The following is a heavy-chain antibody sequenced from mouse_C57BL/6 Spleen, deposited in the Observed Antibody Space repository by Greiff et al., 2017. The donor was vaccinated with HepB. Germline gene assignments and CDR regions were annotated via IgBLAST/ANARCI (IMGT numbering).Heavy chain of an antibody. D-gene: IGHD2-14*01. CDR3: ARDGGTPFAY. Sequence: EVKLVESGGGLVKPGGSLKLSCAASGFTFSSYAMSWVRQTPEKRLEWVATISDGGSYTYYPDNVKGRFTISRDNAKNNLYLQMSHLKSEDTAMYYCARDGGTPFAYWGQGTLVTVSA. V-gene: IGHV5-4*01. CDR1: GFTFSSYA. CDR2: ISDGGSYT. J-gene: IGHJ3*01.